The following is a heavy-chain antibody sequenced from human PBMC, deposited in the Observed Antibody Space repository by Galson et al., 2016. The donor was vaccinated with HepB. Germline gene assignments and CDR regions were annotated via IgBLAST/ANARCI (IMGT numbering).Heavy chain of an antibody. CDR3: ARALTLGAFDI. CDR2: ISYDGNNK. Sequence: GLEWVAVISYDGNNKNHADSVKGRFTISRDNSKNTVYLQMSSLRLEDAAVYYCARALTLGAFDIWGQGTMVTVSS. D-gene: IGHD3-16*01. J-gene: IGHJ3*02. V-gene: IGHV3-30*04.